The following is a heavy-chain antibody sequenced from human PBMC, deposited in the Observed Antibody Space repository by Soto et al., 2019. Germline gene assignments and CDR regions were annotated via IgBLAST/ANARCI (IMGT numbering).Heavy chain of an antibody. V-gene: IGHV3-23*01. Sequence: GGSLRLSCAASDFTISSYGMSWVRQAPGKGLEWVSVIRGTGGTYYADSVKGRFTISRDNSKNTLYLQMNSLRAEDTAVYYCAKDPGSGSYYYYWGQGTLVTVSS. CDR3: AKDPGSGSYYYY. D-gene: IGHD3-10*01. CDR1: DFTISSYG. CDR2: IRGTGGT. J-gene: IGHJ4*02.